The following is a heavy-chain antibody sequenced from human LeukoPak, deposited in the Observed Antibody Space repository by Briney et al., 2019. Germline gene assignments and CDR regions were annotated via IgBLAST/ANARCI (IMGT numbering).Heavy chain of an antibody. D-gene: IGHD4-17*01. CDR2: ISSSGDYI. Sequence: GGSLRLSCADSGFSFSIFSMNWVRQAPGKGLEWLSSISSSGDYIYYADSLKGRFTISRDNAKNSLYLQMSSLRAEDTSVYYCARGATVTTDWYFDLWGRGTLVSVSS. J-gene: IGHJ2*01. CDR1: GFSFSIFS. CDR3: ARGATVTTDWYFDL. V-gene: IGHV3-21*01.